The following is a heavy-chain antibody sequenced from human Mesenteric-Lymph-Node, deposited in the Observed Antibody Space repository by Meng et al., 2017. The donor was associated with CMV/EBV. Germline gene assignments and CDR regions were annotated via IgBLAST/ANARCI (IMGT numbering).Heavy chain of an antibody. J-gene: IGHJ4*02. V-gene: IGHV1-2*06. CDR2: INPASMGT. Sequence: SCKASGYTFTGHYVPWMRQALGQGLEWMGRINPASMGTNYAQKFQGRVTMTRDTSISTAYMELTRLTSDDTAVYYCARDDAVGSLDCWGQGTLVTVSS. CDR1: GYTFTGHY. CDR3: ARDDAVGSLDC. D-gene: IGHD3-10*01.